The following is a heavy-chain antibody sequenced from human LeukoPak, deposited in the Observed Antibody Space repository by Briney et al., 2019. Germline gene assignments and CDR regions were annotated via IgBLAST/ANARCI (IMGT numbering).Heavy chain of an antibody. Sequence: SVKASCKASGGTFSSYAISWVRQAPGQGLEWMGRIIPIFGTANYAQKFQGRVTITTDESTSTAYMELSSLRSEDTAVYYCASGANSYGGYWGQGTLVTVSS. J-gene: IGHJ4*02. CDR3: ASGANSYGGY. D-gene: IGHD5-18*01. CDR1: GGTFSSYA. V-gene: IGHV1-69*05. CDR2: IIPIFGTA.